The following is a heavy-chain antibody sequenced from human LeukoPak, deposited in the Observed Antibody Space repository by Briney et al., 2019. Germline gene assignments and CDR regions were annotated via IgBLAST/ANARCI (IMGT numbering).Heavy chain of an antibody. CDR1: GFTFSSYA. V-gene: IGHV3-30-3*01. D-gene: IGHD3-9*01. CDR3: ARNVDILTGYYGDY. Sequence: GGSLRLSCAASGFTFSSYAMHWVRQAPGKGLGWVAVISYDGSNKYYADSVKGRFTISRDNSKNTLYLQMNSLRAEDTAVYYCARNVDILTGYYGDYWGQGTLVTVSS. CDR2: ISYDGSNK. J-gene: IGHJ4*02.